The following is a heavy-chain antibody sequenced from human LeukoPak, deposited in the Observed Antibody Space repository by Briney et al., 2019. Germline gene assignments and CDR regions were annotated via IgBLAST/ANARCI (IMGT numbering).Heavy chain of an antibody. Sequence: GGSLRLSCAASGFTFSSYGMHWVRQAPGKGLEWVAFIRYDGSNKYYADSVKGRFTISRDNSKNTLYLQMNSLRAEDTAVYYCANIARAAADAIQGNYWGQGTLVTVSS. CDR1: GFTFSSYG. CDR2: IRYDGSNK. J-gene: IGHJ4*02. D-gene: IGHD6-13*01. V-gene: IGHV3-30*02. CDR3: ANIARAAADAIQGNY.